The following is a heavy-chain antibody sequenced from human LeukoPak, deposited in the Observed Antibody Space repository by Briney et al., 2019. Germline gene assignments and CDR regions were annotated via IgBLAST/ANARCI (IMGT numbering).Heavy chain of an antibody. CDR2: ISSSSSYI. Sequence: GGSLRLSCAASGFTFSSYSMNWVRQAPGKGLEWVSSISSSSSYIYYADSVKGRFTISRDNAKNSLYLQMNSLRAEDTAVYYCARGTRVGSTMVRGVNTFDYWGQGTLVTVSS. CDR3: ARGTRVGSTMVRGVNTFDY. V-gene: IGHV3-21*01. CDR1: GFTFSSYS. D-gene: IGHD3-10*01. J-gene: IGHJ4*02.